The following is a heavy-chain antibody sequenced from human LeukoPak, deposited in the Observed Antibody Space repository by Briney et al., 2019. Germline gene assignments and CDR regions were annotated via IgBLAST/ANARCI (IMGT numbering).Heavy chain of an antibody. J-gene: IGHJ4*02. V-gene: IGHV4-39*07. CDR2: IYYGGST. CDR1: GGSISSYY. CDR3: ARGGNDYGDHGYFDY. D-gene: IGHD4-17*01. Sequence: SETLSLTCTVSGGSISSYYWSWIRQPPGKGLEWIGGIYYGGSTYYNPSLKSRVTISVDTSKNQFSLKLSSVTAADTAVYYCARGGNDYGDHGYFDYWGQGTLVTVSS.